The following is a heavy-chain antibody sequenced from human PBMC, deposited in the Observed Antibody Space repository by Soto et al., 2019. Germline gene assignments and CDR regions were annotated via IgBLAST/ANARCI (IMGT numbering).Heavy chain of an antibody. J-gene: IGHJ4*02. Sequence: GGSLRLSCAASGFTFSSYCMNWVRQAPGKGLEWISYISSRSTTIYADSVKGRFTISRDNAKDSLYLQMSSLRAEDSAVYYCARDRNDYDSSGYTNNFDRWGQGTLVTVSS. D-gene: IGHD3-22*01. V-gene: IGHV3-48*01. CDR1: GFTFSSYC. CDR3: ARDRNDYDSSGYTNNFDR. CDR2: ISSRSTTI.